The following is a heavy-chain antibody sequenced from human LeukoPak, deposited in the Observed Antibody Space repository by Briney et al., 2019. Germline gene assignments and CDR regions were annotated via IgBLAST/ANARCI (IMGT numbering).Heavy chain of an antibody. CDR2: IKQDGSEK. J-gene: IGHJ3*02. CDR1: GFTFSSYW. D-gene: IGHD3-10*01. V-gene: IGHV3-7*01. Sequence: GGSLRLSCAASGFTFSSYWMSWVRQAPGKGLEWVANIKQDGSEKYYVDSVKGRFTISRDNAKNSLYLQMNSLRAEDTAVYYCARDPKVGEQLDAFDIWGQGTMVTVSS. CDR3: ARDPKVGEQLDAFDI.